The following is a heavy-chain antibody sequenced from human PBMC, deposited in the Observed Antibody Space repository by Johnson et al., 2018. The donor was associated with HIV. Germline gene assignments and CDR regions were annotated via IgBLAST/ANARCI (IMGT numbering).Heavy chain of an antibody. J-gene: IGHJ3*02. V-gene: IGHV3-NL1*01. CDR3: ARVGVGATGLGTGADAFDI. Sequence: QVQLVESGGGVVQPGGSLRLSCAASGFTFSSYGMHWVRQAPGKGLEWVSGISGRGDSIGYADSVEGRFTISRENSKNTVYLQMNSLRAEDTAVYYCARVGVGATGLGTGADAFDIWGQGTMVIVSS. D-gene: IGHD1-26*01. CDR2: ISGRGDSI. CDR1: GFTFSSYG.